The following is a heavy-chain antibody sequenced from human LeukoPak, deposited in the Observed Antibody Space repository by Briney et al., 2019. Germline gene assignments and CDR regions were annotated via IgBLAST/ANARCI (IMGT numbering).Heavy chain of an antibody. Sequence: GGSLRLSCAASGFTFSSYAMSWVRQAPGKGLEWVSGISGSGDNTYYADSVKGRFTISRDNSKNTLYLQMNSLRAEDTAVYYCASLDIVVVPAAPKLSLEKKNWFDPWGQGTLVTVSS. V-gene: IGHV3-23*01. D-gene: IGHD2-2*01. CDR2: ISGSGDNT. CDR3: ASLDIVVVPAAPKLSLEKKNWFDP. J-gene: IGHJ5*02. CDR1: GFTFSSYA.